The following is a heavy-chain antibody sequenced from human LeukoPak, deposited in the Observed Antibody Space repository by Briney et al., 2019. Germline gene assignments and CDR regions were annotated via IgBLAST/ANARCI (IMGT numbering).Heavy chain of an antibody. Sequence: SETLSLTCTVSGGSISSYYWSWIRQPPGKGLEWIGYIYYSGSTNYNPSLKSRVTISVDTFKSQFSLKLSSVTAADTAVYYCARAYYYDSSGHNPWFDPWGQGTLVTVSS. V-gene: IGHV4-59*01. CDR1: GGSISSYY. J-gene: IGHJ5*02. CDR3: ARAYYYDSSGHNPWFDP. CDR2: IYYSGST. D-gene: IGHD3-22*01.